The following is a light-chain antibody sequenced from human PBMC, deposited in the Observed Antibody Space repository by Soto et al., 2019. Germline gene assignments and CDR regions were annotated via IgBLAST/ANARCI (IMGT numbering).Light chain of an antibody. CDR1: QSVSSSY. CDR2: GAS. Sequence: EIVLTQSPGTLSLSPGERATLSCRASQSVSSSYLAWYQQRPGQAPRLLIYGASSRATDIPDRFSGSGSGTDFTLTISRLEPEDFAVYYCQQYGSSPWTVGQGTKVDI. J-gene: IGKJ1*01. CDR3: QQYGSSPWT. V-gene: IGKV3-20*01.